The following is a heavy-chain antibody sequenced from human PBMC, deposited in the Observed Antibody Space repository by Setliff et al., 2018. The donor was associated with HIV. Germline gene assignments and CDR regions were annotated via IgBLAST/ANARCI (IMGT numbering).Heavy chain of an antibody. D-gene: IGHD3-9*01. J-gene: IGHJ4*02. Sequence: VASVKVSCKASGGTFSSYAISWVRQAPGQGLEWMGGIIPIFGTANYAQKFQGRVTITTDESTSTAYMELSSLRSEDTAVYYCAREHDSLTGYSFDFWGQGTLVTVSS. CDR2: IIPIFGTA. CDR3: AREHDSLTGYSFDF. V-gene: IGHV1-69*05. CDR1: GGTFSSYA.